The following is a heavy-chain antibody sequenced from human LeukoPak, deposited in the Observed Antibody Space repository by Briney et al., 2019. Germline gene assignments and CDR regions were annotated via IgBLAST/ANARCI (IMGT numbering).Heavy chain of an antibody. CDR3: ACEFTHGYWYFYR. J-gene: IGHJ2*01. CDR1: GGSVSSGSYY. V-gene: IGHV4-61*01. CDR2: IYYSGST. Sequence: SETLSLTCTVSGGSVSSGSYYWSWIRQPPGKGLEWIGYIYYSGSTNYNPSLKSRVTISVDTSKNQFSLKLSSVTAADTAVYYCACEFTHGYWYFYRWGLGTLVTDYS.